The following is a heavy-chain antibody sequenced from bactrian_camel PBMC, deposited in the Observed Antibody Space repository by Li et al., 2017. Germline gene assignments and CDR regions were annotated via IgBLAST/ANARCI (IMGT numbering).Heavy chain of an antibody. J-gene: IGHJ4*01. CDR2: LDSSAVA. D-gene: IGHD1*01. CDR1: RYIDGRYC. V-gene: IGHV3S55*01. CDR3: AGLFGSDWGNLDGEKWLRNRAAELFGD. Sequence: HVQLVESGGGAVQAGGSLRLSCAASRYIDGRYCMGWFRQAPGKEREEVASLDSSAVATYSDSVKGRFTISKDSASNTLLLQMNSLKPEDTAVYYCAGLFGSDWGNLDGEKWLRNRAAELFGDWGQGTQVTVS.